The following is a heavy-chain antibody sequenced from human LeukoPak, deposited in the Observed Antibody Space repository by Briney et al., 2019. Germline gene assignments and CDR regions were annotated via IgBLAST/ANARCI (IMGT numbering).Heavy chain of an antibody. V-gene: IGHV4-39*01. CDR3: ARHGAAVEH. CDR2: IYYSGST. CDR1: GVSISRDIKW. Sequence: SETLSLTCTVSGVSISRDIKWWTWVRQPPGKGLEWIGSIYYSGSTYYNPSLKSRVTISVDTSKNQFSLKLSSVTAADTAVYYCARHGAAVEHWGHGTLVTVSS. J-gene: IGHJ4*01. D-gene: IGHD6-13*01.